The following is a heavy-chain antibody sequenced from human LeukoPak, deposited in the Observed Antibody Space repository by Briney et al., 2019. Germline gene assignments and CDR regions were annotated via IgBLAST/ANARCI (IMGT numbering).Heavy chain of an antibody. Sequence: GGSLRLSCAASGFTFSSYAMSWVRQAPGKGLEWVSAISGSGGSTYYADSVKGRFTISRDNSKNTPYLQMNSLRAEDTAVYYCAKLGDGTTDVMEDYWGQGTLVTVSS. V-gene: IGHV3-23*01. D-gene: IGHD3-16*01. J-gene: IGHJ4*02. CDR3: AKLGDGTTDVMEDY. CDR1: GFTFSSYA. CDR2: ISGSGGST.